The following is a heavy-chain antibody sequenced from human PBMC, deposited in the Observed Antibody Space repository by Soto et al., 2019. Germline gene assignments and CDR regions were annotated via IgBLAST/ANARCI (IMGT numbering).Heavy chain of an antibody. CDR1: GGTFSSYA. V-gene: IGHV1-69*13. D-gene: IGHD2-15*01. J-gene: IGHJ6*02. Sequence: GASVKVSCKASGGTFSSYAISWVRQAPGQGLEWMGGIIPIFGTANYAQKFQGRVTITADESTSTAYMELSSLRSEDTAVYYCARALMGGGKSYYYGMDVWGQGTTVTVSS. CDR3: ARALMGGGKSYYYGMDV. CDR2: IIPIFGTA.